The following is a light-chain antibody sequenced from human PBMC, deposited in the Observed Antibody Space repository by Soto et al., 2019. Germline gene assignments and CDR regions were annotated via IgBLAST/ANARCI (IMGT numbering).Light chain of an antibody. CDR3: QSYDSSLSGSV. J-gene: IGLJ2*01. Sequence: QAVVTQPPSVSGAPGQRVTISCTGSSSNIGAGYDVHWYQQLPGTAPKLLIYGNSNRPSGVPDRFSGSKSGTSASLAITGLQAEDGADYYCQSYDSSLSGSVFGGGTKVTVL. V-gene: IGLV1-40*01. CDR1: SSNIGAGYD. CDR2: GNS.